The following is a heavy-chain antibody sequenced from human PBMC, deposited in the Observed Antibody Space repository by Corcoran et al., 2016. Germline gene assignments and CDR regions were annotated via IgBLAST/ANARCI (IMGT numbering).Heavy chain of an antibody. Sequence: QVQLVQSGAEVKKPGASVKVSCKASGYTFTGYGISWVRQAHGHGLEWMGWISAYNGTTNYAQKLQGKVTMTTDTSTSTAYMELRSLRSDDTALYYCARDDREDSAIFTGYYKRGWFDPWGQGTLVTVSS. CDR3: ARDDREDSAIFTGYYKRGWFDP. D-gene: IGHD3-9*01. V-gene: IGHV1-18*01. J-gene: IGHJ5*02. CDR2: ISAYNGTT. CDR1: GYTFTGYG.